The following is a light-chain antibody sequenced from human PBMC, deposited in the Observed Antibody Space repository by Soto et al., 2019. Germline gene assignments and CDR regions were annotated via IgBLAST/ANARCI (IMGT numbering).Light chain of an antibody. Sequence: QSVLAQPPSASGSPGQSVTISCTGTSSDVGGYNYVSRYQQHPGKAPKLMIYEVSKRPSGVPDRFSGSKSGNTASLTVSGLQAEDEADYYCSSYAGSNNSVFGTGTKVTVL. CDR2: EVS. CDR3: SSYAGSNNSV. J-gene: IGLJ1*01. CDR1: SSDVGGYNY. V-gene: IGLV2-8*01.